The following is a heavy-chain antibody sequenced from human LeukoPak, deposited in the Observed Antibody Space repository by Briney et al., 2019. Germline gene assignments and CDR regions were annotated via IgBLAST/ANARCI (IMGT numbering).Heavy chain of an antibody. CDR2: IIPIFGTA. Sequence: ASVKVSCKAPGGTFSSYAISWVRQAPGQGLEWMGGIIPIFGTANYAQKFQGRVTITADESTSTAYMELSSLRSEDTAVYYCASLSGYSYGYEGLFDYWGQGTLVTVSS. V-gene: IGHV1-69*13. J-gene: IGHJ4*02. CDR1: GGTFSSYA. D-gene: IGHD5-18*01. CDR3: ASLSGYSYGYEGLFDY.